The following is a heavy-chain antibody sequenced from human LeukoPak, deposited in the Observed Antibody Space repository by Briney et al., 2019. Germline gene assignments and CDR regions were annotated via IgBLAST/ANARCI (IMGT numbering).Heavy chain of an antibody. CDR1: GFAFSSNW. D-gene: IGHD3-22*01. Sequence: GGSLRLSCAASGFAFSSNWMHWVRQTPGKGLVWVSRINSGGSGTSYADSVEGRFTISRDNAKNTLYLQMNSLRAEDTAVYYCARVRDYYDSSGYPTRDAFDIWGQGTMVTVSS. V-gene: IGHV3-74*01. CDR2: INSGGSGT. CDR3: ARVRDYYDSSGYPTRDAFDI. J-gene: IGHJ3*02.